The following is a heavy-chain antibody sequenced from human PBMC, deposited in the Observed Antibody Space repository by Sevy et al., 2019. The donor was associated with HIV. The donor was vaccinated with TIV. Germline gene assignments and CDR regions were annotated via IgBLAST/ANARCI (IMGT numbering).Heavy chain of an antibody. Sequence: GGSLRLSCTGSGFSFSYYGIHWVRQAPGKGLVWVALISHDGINEYYADSVKGRFTISRDNSRNTVYLEMNSLRNEDTAIYFCANAYSGSYSHSYLYALDVWGQGTTVTVSS. J-gene: IGHJ6*02. V-gene: IGHV3-30*18. D-gene: IGHD1-26*01. CDR2: ISHDGINE. CDR3: ANAYSGSYSHSYLYALDV. CDR1: GFSFSYYG.